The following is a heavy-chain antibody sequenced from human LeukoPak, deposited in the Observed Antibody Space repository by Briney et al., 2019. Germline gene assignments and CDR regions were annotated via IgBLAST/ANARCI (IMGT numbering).Heavy chain of an antibody. V-gene: IGHV1-46*01. D-gene: IGHD3-10*01. J-gene: IGHJ6*03. Sequence: GASVKVSCKASGYTFTSYYMHWVRQAPGQGLEWMGIINPSGGSTSYTQKFQGRVTMTRDTSTSTVYMELSSLRSEDTAVYYCARDLNYGSRGRYYYMDVWGKGTTVTVSS. CDR3: ARDLNYGSRGRYYYMDV. CDR2: INPSGGST. CDR1: GYTFTSYY.